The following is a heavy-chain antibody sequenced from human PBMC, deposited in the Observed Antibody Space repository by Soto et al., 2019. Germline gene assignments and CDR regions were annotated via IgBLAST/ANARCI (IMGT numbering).Heavy chain of an antibody. D-gene: IGHD2-15*01. J-gene: IGHJ6*03. Sequence: QVQLVQSGAEVKKPGSSVKVSCTASGGTFSSYTISWVRQAPGQGLEWMGRIIPILGIANYAQKFQGRVTITADKSTSTAYMELSSLRSEDTAVYYCARDRSSCSGGSCYYYYYYYMDVWGKGTTVTVSS. CDR3: ARDRSSCSGGSCYYYYYYYMDV. CDR2: IIPILGIA. CDR1: GGTFSSYT. V-gene: IGHV1-69*08.